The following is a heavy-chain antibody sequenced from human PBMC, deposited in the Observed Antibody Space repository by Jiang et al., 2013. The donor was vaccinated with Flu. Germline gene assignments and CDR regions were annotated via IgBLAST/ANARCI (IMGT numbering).Heavy chain of an antibody. Sequence: SGAEVKKPGSSVKVSCKASGGTFSSNAISWVRQAPGQGLEWMGGIIPMFGTANYAQEFQGRVTITADKSTNTAYMELRSLRSEDTAVYYCARGPDISGYYYFYWGQGTLVTVSS. D-gene: IGHD3-22*01. J-gene: IGHJ4*02. CDR1: GGTFSSNA. CDR2: IIPMFGTA. CDR3: ARGPDISGYYYFY. V-gene: IGHV1-69*06.